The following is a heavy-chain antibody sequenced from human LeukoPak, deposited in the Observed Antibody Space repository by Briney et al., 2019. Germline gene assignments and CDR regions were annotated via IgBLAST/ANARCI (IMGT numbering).Heavy chain of an antibody. V-gene: IGHV4-39*01. J-gene: IGHJ6*02. CDR2: IYYSGST. CDR1: GGSISSSSYY. Sequence: SETLSLTCTVSGGSISSSSYYWGWIRQPPGKGLEWIGSIYYSGSTYYNPSLKSRVTISVDTSKNQFSLKLSSVTAADTAVYYCARITIFGVVIYYYYGMDVWGQGTTVTVSS. CDR3: ARITIFGVVIYYYYGMDV. D-gene: IGHD3-3*01.